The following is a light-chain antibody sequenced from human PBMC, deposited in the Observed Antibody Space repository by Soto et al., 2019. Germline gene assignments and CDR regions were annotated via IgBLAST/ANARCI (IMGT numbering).Light chain of an antibody. CDR2: EVS. J-gene: IGLJ1*01. CDR3: CSYAGSYTYV. Sequence: QSVLAQPASVSGSPGQSITISCTGTSSDVGSYNFVSWYQQHPGKAPKLMIYEVSKRPSGVSNGFSGSKSGNTASLTISGLQAEDEADYYCCSYAGSYTYVFGTGTKVPVL. V-gene: IGLV2-23*02. CDR1: SSDVGSYNF.